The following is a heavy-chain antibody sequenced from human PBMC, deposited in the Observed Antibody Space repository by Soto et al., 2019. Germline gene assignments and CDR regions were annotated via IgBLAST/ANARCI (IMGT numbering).Heavy chain of an antibody. CDR1: GYIFTTND. CDR3: AIGYCSGGSCPDRGFGGIGFDY. J-gene: IGHJ4*02. CDR2: MNPNSGNT. V-gene: IGHV1-8*01. D-gene: IGHD2-15*01. Sequence: ASVKVSCKASGYIFTTNDINWVRQATGQGLEWMGWMNPNSGNTDYAQKFQGRVTITADKSMSTAYMELSSLRSEDTAVYYCAIGYCSGGSCPDRGFGGIGFDYWGQGTLVTVSS.